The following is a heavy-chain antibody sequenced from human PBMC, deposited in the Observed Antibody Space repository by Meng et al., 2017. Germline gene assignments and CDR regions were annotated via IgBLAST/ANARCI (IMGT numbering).Heavy chain of an antibody. J-gene: IGHJ5*02. CDR2: IYWDDDK. CDR1: GFSLSTSGVG. CDR3: AHRRGDSREGWFDP. D-gene: IGHD2-21*02. Sequence: QITLNESGPTLVTPTQTLTLTCTFSGFSLSTSGVGVGWIRQPPGKALEWLALIYWDDDKRYSPSLKSRLTITKDTSKNQVVLTMTNMDPVDTATYYCAHRRGDSREGWFDPWGQGTLVTVSS. V-gene: IGHV2-5*02.